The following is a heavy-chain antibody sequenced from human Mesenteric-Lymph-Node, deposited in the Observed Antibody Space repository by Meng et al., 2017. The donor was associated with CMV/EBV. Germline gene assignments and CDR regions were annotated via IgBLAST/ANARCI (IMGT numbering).Heavy chain of an antibody. J-gene: IGHJ4*02. CDR1: RGTFSSYA. CDR3: ARVFGSGTYYMAMVY. D-gene: IGHD3-10*01. CDR2: SIPIFGTP. V-gene: IGHV1-69*01. Sequence: SRGTFSSYAINWVRQAPRQCLEWIGGSIPIFGTPSYAQKFQDRVSITADQSTSTAYMELSSLTSEDTAVYYCARVFGSGTYYMAMVYWGQGTLVTVSS.